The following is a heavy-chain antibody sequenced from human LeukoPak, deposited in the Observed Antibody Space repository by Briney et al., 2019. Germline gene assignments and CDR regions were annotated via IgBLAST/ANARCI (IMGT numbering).Heavy chain of an antibody. CDR1: GGTFSSYA. V-gene: IGHV1-69*13. Sequence: ASVMVSCMASGGTFSSYAISWVRQAPGQGLEWMGGIIPIFGTANYAQKFHGRVTITADESTSTAYMELSSLRSEDTAVYYCAIHYYDSSQFDYWGQGTPVTVSS. J-gene: IGHJ4*02. CDR2: IIPIFGTA. D-gene: IGHD3-22*01. CDR3: AIHYYDSSQFDY.